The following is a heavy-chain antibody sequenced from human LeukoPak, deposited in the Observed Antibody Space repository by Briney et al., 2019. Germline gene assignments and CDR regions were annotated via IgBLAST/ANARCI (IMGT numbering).Heavy chain of an antibody. CDR1: GFTFSSYS. J-gene: IGHJ5*02. Sequence: PGGSLRLSCAASGFTFSSYSMNWVRQAPGKGLEWVSSISSSSSYIYYADSVKGRFTISRDNSKNTLYLQMNSLRAEDTAAYYCAKDFSGWSNWFDPWGQGTLVAVSS. CDR3: AKDFSGWSNWFDP. V-gene: IGHV3-21*01. D-gene: IGHD6-19*01. CDR2: ISSSSSYI.